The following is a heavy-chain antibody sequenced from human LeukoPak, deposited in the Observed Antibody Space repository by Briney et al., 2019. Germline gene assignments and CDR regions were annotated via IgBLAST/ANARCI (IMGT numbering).Heavy chain of an antibody. CDR1: GFTFSTYA. D-gene: IGHD6-19*01. V-gene: IGHV3-23*01. CDR2: ISGGGGPT. J-gene: IGHJ4*02. Sequence: GGSLRLSCAASGFTFSTYAMTWVRQAPGKGLEWVSGISGGGGPTYYAASVKGRFTISRDNSKNTLYLQMNSLRAEDTAVYYCAKTRGEEQWLQPVDYWGQGTLVTVSS. CDR3: AKTRGEEQWLQPVDY.